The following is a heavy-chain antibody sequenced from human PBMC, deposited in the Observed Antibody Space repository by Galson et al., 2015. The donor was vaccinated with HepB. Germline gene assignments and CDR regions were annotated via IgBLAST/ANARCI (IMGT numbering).Heavy chain of an antibody. D-gene: IGHD2-21*01. CDR2: ISSVGDSA. V-gene: IGHV3-23*01. J-gene: IGHJ3*02. CDR3: ANFLSYWGTYDAFDI. Sequence: SLRLSCAASGFTFSGFAMSWVRQAPGKGLDWVSSISSVGDSAYYADSVKGRFTISRDNSKNTLYLQLNSLRVEDTAVYYCANFLSYWGTYDAFDIWGQGTMVTVSS. CDR1: GFTFSGFA.